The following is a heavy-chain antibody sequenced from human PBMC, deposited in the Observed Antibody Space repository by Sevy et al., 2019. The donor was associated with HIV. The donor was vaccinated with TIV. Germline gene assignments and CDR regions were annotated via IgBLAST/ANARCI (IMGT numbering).Heavy chain of an antibody. Sequence: SLTCTVSGGSISSYYWSWIRQPPGKGLEWIGYIYYSGSTNYNPSLKSRVTISVDTSKNQFSLKLSSVTAADTAVYYCARGGVAGFDYRGQGTLVTVSS. V-gene: IGHV4-59*01. CDR1: GGSISSYY. D-gene: IGHD6-19*01. J-gene: IGHJ4*02. CDR2: IYYSGST. CDR3: ARGGVAGFDY.